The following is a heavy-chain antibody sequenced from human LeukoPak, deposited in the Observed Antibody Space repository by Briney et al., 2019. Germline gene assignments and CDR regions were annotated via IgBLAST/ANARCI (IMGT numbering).Heavy chain of an antibody. CDR3: ASGYGDYVDVVFDY. Sequence: ASVKVSCKASGYTFTSYYMHWVRQAPGQGLEWMGWISAYNGNTNYAQKLQGRVTMTTDTSTSTAYMELRSLRSDDTAVYYCASGYGDYVDVVFDYWGQGTLVTVSS. CDR2: ISAYNGNT. CDR1: GYTFTSYY. J-gene: IGHJ4*02. V-gene: IGHV1-18*04. D-gene: IGHD4-17*01.